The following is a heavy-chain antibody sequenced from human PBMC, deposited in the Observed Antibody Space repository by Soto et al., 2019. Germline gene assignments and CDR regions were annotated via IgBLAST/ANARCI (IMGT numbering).Heavy chain of an antibody. CDR2: ISGSGGST. V-gene: IGHV3-23*01. CDR1: GFTFSSYA. D-gene: IGHD6-13*01. CDR3: ANLGAAAGNYYGMDV. Sequence: GGSLRLSCAASGFTFSSYAMSWVRQAPGKGLEWVSAISGSGGSTYYADSVKGRFTISRDNSKNTLYLQMNSLRAEDTAVYYCANLGAAAGNYYGMDVWGQGTTVTVS. J-gene: IGHJ6*02.